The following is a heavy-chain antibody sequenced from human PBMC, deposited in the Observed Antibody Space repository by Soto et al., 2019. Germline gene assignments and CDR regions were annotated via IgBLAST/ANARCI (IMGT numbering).Heavy chain of an antibody. J-gene: IGHJ6*02. D-gene: IGHD6-13*01. CDR3: ARVLKTAAHYGMDV. CDR1: GYTFTGYY. CDR2: INPNSGGT. Sequence: ASVKVSCKASGYTFTGYYMHWVRQAPGQGLEWMGWINPNSGGTNYAQKFQGWVTMTRDTSISTAYMELSRLRSDDTAVYYCARVLKTAAHYGMDVWGQGTTVTVSS. V-gene: IGHV1-2*04.